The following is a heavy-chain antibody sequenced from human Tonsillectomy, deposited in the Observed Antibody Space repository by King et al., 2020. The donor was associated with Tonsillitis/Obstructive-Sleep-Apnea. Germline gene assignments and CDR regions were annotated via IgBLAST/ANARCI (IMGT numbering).Heavy chain of an antibody. J-gene: IGHJ6*03. Sequence: VQLVESGGGLVKPGGSLRLSCAASGFTFSNAWMSWVRQAPGRGLEWVGRIRSKTDGGTRAYAAPVKGRFTISRDDSKSTLYLQMNSLKTEDTAVYYCTPAPYSHYRDLFYYMDVWGRGTPVTVSS. CDR2: IRSKTDGGTR. CDR1: GFTFSNAW. V-gene: IGHV3-15*01. CDR3: TPAPYSHYRDLFYYMDV. D-gene: IGHD3-10*01.